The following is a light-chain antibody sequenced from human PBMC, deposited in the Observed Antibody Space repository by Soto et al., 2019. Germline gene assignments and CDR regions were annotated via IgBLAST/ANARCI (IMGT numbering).Light chain of an antibody. CDR2: KAS. CDR3: QQYNTFART. J-gene: IGKJ1*01. V-gene: IGKV1-5*03. CDR1: QSINSW. Sequence: DFQMTQSPSTLSASVGDRVTITCRASQSINSWLAWYQQKPGRAPKLLIYKASTLESGVPSSFSGSGSGTEFTLTISSLQPDDFATYYCQQYNTFARTFGQGTKVEIK.